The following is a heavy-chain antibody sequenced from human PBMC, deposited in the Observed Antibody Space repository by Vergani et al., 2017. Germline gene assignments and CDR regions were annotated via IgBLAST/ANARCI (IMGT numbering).Heavy chain of an antibody. CDR2: IYYSGST. J-gene: IGHJ3*02. Sequence: QVQLQESGPGLVKPSETLSLTCTVSGGSISSYYWSWIRPPPGNGLEWIGYIYYSGSTNYNPSLKSRVTISVDTSKNQFSLKLSSVTAADTAAYYCARNPYCGGDCYSDAFDIWCQGTMVTVSS. CDR3: ARNPYCGGDCYSDAFDI. V-gene: IGHV4-59*01. CDR1: GGSISSYY. D-gene: IGHD2-21*02.